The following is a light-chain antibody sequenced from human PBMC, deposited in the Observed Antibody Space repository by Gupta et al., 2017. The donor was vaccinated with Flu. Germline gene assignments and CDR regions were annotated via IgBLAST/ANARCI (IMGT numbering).Light chain of an antibody. CDR1: QDISNY. J-gene: IGKJ4*01. Sequence: IQMTQSISSLSTSVGDRVTITCQASQDISNYLNWYQQKTGKAPKVLIYDASNLQTGVPSRFSGSGSGTHFTFAISSLQPEDIATYYCQQYEDLPLSFGGGTKVEIK. CDR2: DAS. V-gene: IGKV1-33*01. CDR3: QQYEDLPLS.